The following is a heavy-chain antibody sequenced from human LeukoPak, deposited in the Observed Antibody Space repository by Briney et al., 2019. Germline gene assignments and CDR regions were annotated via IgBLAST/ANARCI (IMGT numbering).Heavy chain of an antibody. J-gene: IGHJ5*02. CDR1: GGSISSYY. Sequence: PSETLSLTCTVSGGSISSYYWSWIRQPPGKGLEWIGYIYYSGSTNYNPSLKSRVTISVDTSKNQFSLKLSSVTAADTAVYYCARGFSSGWYGGRGTWFDPWGQGTLVTVSS. CDR3: ARGFSSGWYGGRGTWFDP. D-gene: IGHD6-19*01. CDR2: IYYSGST. V-gene: IGHV4-59*01.